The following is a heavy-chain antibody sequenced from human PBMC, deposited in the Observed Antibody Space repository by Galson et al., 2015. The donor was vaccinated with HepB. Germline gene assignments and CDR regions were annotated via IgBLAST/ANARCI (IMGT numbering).Heavy chain of an antibody. V-gene: IGHV3-9*01. CDR3: AKNGVGGGSYYFDS. Sequence: SLRLSCAASGFTFDDHAMHWVRQAPGKGLEWVSTINWIGGSVYYADSVKSRFTISRDNAKNSLYLQMNSLRAEDTALYYCAKNGVGGGSYYFDSWGQGTLVTVSS. CDR1: GFTFDDHA. CDR2: INWIGGSV. J-gene: IGHJ4*02. D-gene: IGHD3-16*01.